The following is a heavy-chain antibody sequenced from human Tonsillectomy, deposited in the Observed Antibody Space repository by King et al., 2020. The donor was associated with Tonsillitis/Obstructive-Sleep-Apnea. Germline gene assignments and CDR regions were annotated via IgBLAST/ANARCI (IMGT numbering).Heavy chain of an antibody. CDR1: GFTFSHYS. J-gene: IGHJ4*02. CDR2: ISYDGSDK. V-gene: IGHV3-30*04. D-gene: IGHD3-3*01. CDR3: AREGPTIFGVVTDYFFDY. Sequence: QLVQSGGGVIQPWGSLRLSCAASGFTFSHYSMHWVRQAPGKGLEWVAVISYDGSDKYYADSVKGRFTISRDNSKNTLYLQMNSLRAEDTAVYYCAREGPTIFGVVTDYFFDYWGQGTLVTVSS.